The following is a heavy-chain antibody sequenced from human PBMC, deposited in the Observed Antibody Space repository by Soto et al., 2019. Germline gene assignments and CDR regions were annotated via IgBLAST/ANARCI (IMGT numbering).Heavy chain of an antibody. D-gene: IGHD6-19*01. J-gene: IGHJ1*01. CDR2: ISSSGDGT. Sequence: PGGSLRLSCAASGFTFSSYAMTWVRQAPGKGLEWVSIISSSGDGTYYADSVKGRFTISRDNSRNTLILQMHSLRAEDTAVYYCTTGYKSGPPPEYFQHWGQGTLVTVSS. CDR1: GFTFSSYA. V-gene: IGHV3-23*01. CDR3: TTGYKSGPPPEYFQH.